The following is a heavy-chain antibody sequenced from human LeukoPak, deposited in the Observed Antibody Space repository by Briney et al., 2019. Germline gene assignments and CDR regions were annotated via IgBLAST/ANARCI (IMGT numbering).Heavy chain of an antibody. J-gene: IGHJ4*02. CDR3: AVYGDRAPPLPPHFDY. D-gene: IGHD4-17*01. Sequence: ASVKVSCKASGFTFTSSAVQWVRQARGQRREWIGWIVVGSGNTNYAQKFQERVTITRDMSTSTAYMELSSLRSEDTAVYYCAVYGDRAPPLPPHFDYWGQGTLVTVSS. V-gene: IGHV1-58*01. CDR2: IVVGSGNT. CDR1: GFTFTSSA.